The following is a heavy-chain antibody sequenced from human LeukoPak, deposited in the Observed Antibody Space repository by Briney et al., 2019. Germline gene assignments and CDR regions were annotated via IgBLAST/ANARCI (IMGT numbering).Heavy chain of an antibody. Sequence: GGSLRLSCAASGVTFSSYGMHWVRQAPGKGLEWVAFIRYDGSNKYYADSVKGRFTISRDNSKNTLYLQMNSLRAEDTAVYYCAKADMVRGVIYYYYMDVWGKGTTVTISS. J-gene: IGHJ6*03. CDR1: GVTFSSYG. CDR3: AKADMVRGVIYYYYMDV. D-gene: IGHD3-10*01. V-gene: IGHV3-30*02. CDR2: IRYDGSNK.